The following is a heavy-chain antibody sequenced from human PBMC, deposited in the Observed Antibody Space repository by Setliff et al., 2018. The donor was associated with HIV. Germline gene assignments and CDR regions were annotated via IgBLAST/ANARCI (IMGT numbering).Heavy chain of an antibody. CDR3: AKGYRRSSGWPEYYYYALDV. CDR2: ISWDGGGT. CDR1: GFTFDDYA. D-gene: IGHD6-19*01. V-gene: IGHV3-43D*04. Sequence: PVGSLRLSCAASGFTFDDYAMHWVRQAPGKGLEWVSLISWDGGGTYYADSVKGRFTISRDNSKNSLYLQMNSLRAEDTAFYYCAKGYRRSSGWPEYYYYALDVWGQGTTVTVSS. J-gene: IGHJ6*02.